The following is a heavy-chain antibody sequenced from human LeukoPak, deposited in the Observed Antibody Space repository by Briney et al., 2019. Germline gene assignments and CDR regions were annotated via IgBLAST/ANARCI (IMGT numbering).Heavy chain of an antibody. CDR2: IIPIFGTT. V-gene: IGHV1-69*05. J-gene: IGHJ4*02. CDR3: ARGMGLYYDSSGYYGTLDY. D-gene: IGHD3-22*01. CDR1: GGTFSNYT. Sequence: ASVKVSCKASGGTFSNYTINWVRQAPGQGLEWMGRIIPIFGTTNYAQKFQGRVTITTDESTSTAYMELSSLRSEDTAVYYCARGMGLYYDSSGYYGTLDYWGQGTLVTVSS.